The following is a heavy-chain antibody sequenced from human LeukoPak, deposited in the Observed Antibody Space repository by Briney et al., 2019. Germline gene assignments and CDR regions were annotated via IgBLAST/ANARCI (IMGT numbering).Heavy chain of an antibody. CDR1: GFTVSSNY. V-gene: IGHV3-53*01. J-gene: IGHJ4*02. CDR2: IYRDGST. Sequence: GGSLRLSCVASGFTVSSNYMSWVRQAPGKGLEWVSIIYRDGSTYYADSVKGRFTISRDNAKNTLYLQTNSLRAEDTAVYYCARDLSHCSGGSCYSAHFDYWGLGTLVTVSS. D-gene: IGHD2-15*01. CDR3: ARDLSHCSGGSCYSAHFDY.